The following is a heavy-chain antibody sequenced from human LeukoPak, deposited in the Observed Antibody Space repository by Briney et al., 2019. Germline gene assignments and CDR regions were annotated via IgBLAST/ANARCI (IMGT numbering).Heavy chain of an antibody. J-gene: IGHJ4*02. V-gene: IGHV3-21*01. Sequence: GGSLRLSCAASGFTFSSCSMNWVRQAPGKGLEWVSSISSSSSYIYYADSVKGRFTIPRDNAKNSLYLQMNSLRAEDTAVYYCARSGMATILRLGFDYWGQGTLVTVSS. D-gene: IGHD5-24*01. CDR2: ISSSSSYI. CDR3: ARSGMATILRLGFDY. CDR1: GFTFSSCS.